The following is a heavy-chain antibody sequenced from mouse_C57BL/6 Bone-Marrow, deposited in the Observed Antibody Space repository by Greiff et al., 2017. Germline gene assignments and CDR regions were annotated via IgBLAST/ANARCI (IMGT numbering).Heavy chain of an antibody. V-gene: IGHV5-17*01. CDR1: GFTFSDYG. J-gene: IGHJ3*01. CDR2: ISRGSSTI. CDR3: ARPRFYGNSWFAY. Sequence: EVMLVESGGGLVKPGGSLKLSCAASGFTFSDYGMHWVRQAPEKGLEWVAYISRGSSTIYYADTVKGRFTISRDNAKNTLFLQMTSLRSEDTAMYYCARPRFYGNSWFAYWGQGTLVTVSA. D-gene: IGHD2-1*01.